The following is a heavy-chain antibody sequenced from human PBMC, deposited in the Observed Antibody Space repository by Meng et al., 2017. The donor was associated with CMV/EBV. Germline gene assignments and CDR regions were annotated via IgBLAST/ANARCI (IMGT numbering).Heavy chain of an antibody. D-gene: IGHD3-10*01. CDR1: LTVSNAW. Sequence: LTVSNAWVRGVRRAPGKGLEGVGRIKSKTDGGKTDYAAPVKGRFTISRDDSKNTLYLQMNSLKTEDTAVYYCTTAPITMVRGVRVDYWGQGTLVTVSS. V-gene: IGHV3-15*01. CDR3: TTAPITMVRGVRVDY. J-gene: IGHJ4*02. CDR2: IKSKTDGGKT.